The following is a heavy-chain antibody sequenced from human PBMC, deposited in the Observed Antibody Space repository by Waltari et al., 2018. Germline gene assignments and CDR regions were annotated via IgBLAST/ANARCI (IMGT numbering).Heavy chain of an antibody. CDR1: GGTFSSYT. CDR2: IVPIPGIA. V-gene: IGHV1-69*08. J-gene: IGHJ4*02. Sequence: QVQLVQSGAEVKKPGSSVKVSCKASGGTFSSYTISWVRQAPGQGLEWMGRIVPIPGIANYAQKFQGRVTITADKSTSTAYMELSSLRSEDTAVYYCAREAKDGGFDYWGQGTLVTVSS. D-gene: IGHD3-10*01. CDR3: AREAKDGGFDY.